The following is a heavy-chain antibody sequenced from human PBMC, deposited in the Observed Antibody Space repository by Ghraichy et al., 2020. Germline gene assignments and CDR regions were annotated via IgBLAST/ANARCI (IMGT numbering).Heavy chain of an antibody. CDR3: ARFIAVAGRYYFDY. J-gene: IGHJ4*02. CDR2: IYMSGST. V-gene: IGHV4-61*02. D-gene: IGHD6-19*01. CDR1: GGSISSGSHY. Sequence: SQTLSLTCTVSGGSISSGSHYWSWIRQPAGKGLDWIGRIYMSGSTNYNPSLKSRVTISVDTSRNQFSLKLSSVTAADTAVYYCARFIAVAGRYYFDYWGQGTLVTVSS.